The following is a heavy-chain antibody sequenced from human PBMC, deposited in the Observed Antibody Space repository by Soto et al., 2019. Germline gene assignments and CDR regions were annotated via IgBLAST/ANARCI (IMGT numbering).Heavy chain of an antibody. CDR3: ARGRGYCSSTSCRHAFDI. J-gene: IGHJ3*02. CDR2: MNPNSGNT. V-gene: IGHV1-8*01. D-gene: IGHD2-2*01. CDR1: GYTFTSYD. Sequence: XSVKVSCKASGYTFTSYDINWVRQATGQGLEWMGWMNPNSGNTGYAQKFQGRVTMTRNTSISTAYMELSSLRSEDTAVYYCARGRGYCSSTSCRHAFDIWGQGTMVTVSS.